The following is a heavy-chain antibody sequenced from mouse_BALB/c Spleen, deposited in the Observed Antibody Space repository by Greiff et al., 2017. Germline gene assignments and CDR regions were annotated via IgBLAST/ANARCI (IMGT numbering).Heavy chain of an antibody. CDR1: GFNIKDYY. CDR3: NAVGAY. J-gene: IGHJ3*01. Sequence: EVKLEESGAELVRSGASVKLSCTASGFNIKDYYMHWVKQRPEQGLEWIGWIDPENGDTEYAPKFQGKATMTADTSSTAYLQLSSLTSEDTAVYYCNAVGAYWGQGTLVTVSA. CDR2: IDPENGDT. V-gene: IGHV14-4*02.